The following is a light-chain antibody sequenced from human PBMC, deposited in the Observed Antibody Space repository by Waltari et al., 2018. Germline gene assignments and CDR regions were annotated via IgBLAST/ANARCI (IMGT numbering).Light chain of an antibody. CDR1: SSNVGTYNY. Sequence: QSALTQPASVSGSPGQSITIPCTGTSSNVGTYNYFSWYQQHPGRAPQLMIYDVSNRPSGVSNRFSGSKSGNTASLTISGLQAEDEADYYCSSYTISNTRLFGGGTKLTVL. CDR2: DVS. J-gene: IGLJ2*01. V-gene: IGLV2-14*03. CDR3: SSYTISNTRL.